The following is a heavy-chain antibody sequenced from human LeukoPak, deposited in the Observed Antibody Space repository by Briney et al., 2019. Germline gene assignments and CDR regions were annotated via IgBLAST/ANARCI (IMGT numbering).Heavy chain of an antibody. CDR3: AKGDYYDSGRGIDY. D-gene: IGHD3-22*01. Sequence: GGSLRLSCAASGFTFSSYAMSWVRQAPGKGLEWVSLISWDGGSTYYADSVKGRFTISRDNSKNSLYLQMNSLRAEDTALYYCAKGDYYDSGRGIDYWGQGTLVTVSS. CDR1: GFTFSSYA. CDR2: ISWDGGST. V-gene: IGHV3-43D*03. J-gene: IGHJ4*02.